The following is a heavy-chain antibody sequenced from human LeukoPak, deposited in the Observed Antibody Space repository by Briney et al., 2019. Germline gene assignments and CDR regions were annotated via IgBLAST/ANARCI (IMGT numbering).Heavy chain of an antibody. Sequence: GGSLRLSCSASGFAFSSFPMHWVRQAPGKGLEYVSVIRSNGENTDYADSVKGRFTISRDNSKNTLYLHMSSLRPEDTAVYYCMKTRVGGGWYGYYLDYWGQGTLVTVSS. CDR1: GFAFSSFP. D-gene: IGHD6-19*01. V-gene: IGHV3-64D*09. J-gene: IGHJ4*02. CDR2: IRSNGENT. CDR3: MKTRVGGGWYGYYLDY.